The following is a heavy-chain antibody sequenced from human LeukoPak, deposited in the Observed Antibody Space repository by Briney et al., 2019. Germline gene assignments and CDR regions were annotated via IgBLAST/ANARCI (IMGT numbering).Heavy chain of an antibody. J-gene: IGHJ4*02. D-gene: IGHD6-19*01. V-gene: IGHV3-74*01. CDR3: ARVIYSGWEGELSD. CDR2: INSDGSTT. CDR1: GFTFSSYW. Sequence: GGSLRLSCAASGFTFSSYWMHWVRQAPREALVWVSRINSDGSTTSYADSVMGRFTISRDNAKNTLYLQMNSLRAEDTAVYYCARVIYSGWEGELSDWGQGTLVTVCS.